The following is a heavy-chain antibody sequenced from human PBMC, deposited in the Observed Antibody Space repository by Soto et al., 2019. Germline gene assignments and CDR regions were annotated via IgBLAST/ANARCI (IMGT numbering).Heavy chain of an antibody. V-gene: IGHV3-9*01. CDR1: GFTFSTCA. CDR2: ISWNSGSI. J-gene: IGHJ3*02. Sequence: TGGSLRLSCAASGFTFSTCAMSWVRQAPGKGLEWVSGISWNSGSIGYADSVKGRFTISRDNAKNSLYLQMNSLRAEDTALYYGAKDMGGDLVVVVAADLLGAFDIWGQGTMVTVSS. D-gene: IGHD2-15*01. CDR3: AKDMGGDLVVVVAADLLGAFDI.